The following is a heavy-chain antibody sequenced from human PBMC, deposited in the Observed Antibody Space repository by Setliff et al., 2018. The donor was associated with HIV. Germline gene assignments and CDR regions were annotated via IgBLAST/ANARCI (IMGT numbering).Heavy chain of an antibody. D-gene: IGHD3-3*01. Sequence: SETLSLTCTVSGDSINSRSYYWGWVRQPPGKGLEWIGNILSGGKIYYNPSLRSRLTMSVDTSKNQFSLKLTSLTAADTAVYYCMRGRSITIFGVAYFDFWGQGTQVTVSS. CDR2: ILSGGKI. V-gene: IGHV4-39*01. CDR3: MRGRSITIFGVAYFDF. CDR1: GDSINSRSYY. J-gene: IGHJ4*02.